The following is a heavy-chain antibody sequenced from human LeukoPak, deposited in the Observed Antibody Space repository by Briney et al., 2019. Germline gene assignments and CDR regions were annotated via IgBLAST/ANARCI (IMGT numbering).Heavy chain of an antibody. CDR2: ISSSSSTI. D-gene: IGHD6-25*01. J-gene: IGHJ4*02. CDR1: GFTFSSYS. Sequence: GGSLRLSCAASGFTFSSYSMNWVRQAPGKGLEWVSYISSSSSTIYYADSVKGRFTISRDNAKNSLYLQMNSLRAEDTAVYYCAREAGYFDYWGQGTLVTVSS. CDR3: AREAGYFDY. V-gene: IGHV3-48*01.